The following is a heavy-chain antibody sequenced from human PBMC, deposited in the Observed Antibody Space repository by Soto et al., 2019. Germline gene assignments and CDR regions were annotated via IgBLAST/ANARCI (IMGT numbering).Heavy chain of an antibody. D-gene: IGHD1-1*01. CDR1: GNIFSKAW. V-gene: IGHV3-15*01. CDR3: TIDPQDDAWDS. CDR2: IRSDTDGGTT. Sequence: EVQLVESGGGLVKPGGSLRLSCAASGNIFSKAWMSWVRQAPGKGLEWVGRIRSDTDGGTTDYVASVKGRFTISRDDSKHTLFLQMNSLETEDTAVYYCTIDPQDDAWDSWGQGTLVTVSS. J-gene: IGHJ4*02.